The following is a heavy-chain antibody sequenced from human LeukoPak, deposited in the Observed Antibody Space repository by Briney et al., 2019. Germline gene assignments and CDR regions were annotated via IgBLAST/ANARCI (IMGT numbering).Heavy chain of an antibody. Sequence: HPGGSLRLSCAASGFTVSSNYMSWVRQAPGKGLEWVSVIYSGGSTYYADSVKGRFTISRDNSKNTLYLQMNSLRAEDTAVYYYARSSGYEIDYWGQGTLVTVSS. V-gene: IGHV3-53*01. CDR2: IYSGGST. CDR1: GFTVSSNY. J-gene: IGHJ4*02. CDR3: ARSSGYEIDY. D-gene: IGHD3-16*01.